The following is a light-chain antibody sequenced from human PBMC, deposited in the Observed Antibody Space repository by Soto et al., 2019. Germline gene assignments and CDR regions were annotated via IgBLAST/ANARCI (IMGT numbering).Light chain of an antibody. CDR3: SSFAGNNNLV. CDR1: SSDVGVYNY. Sequence: QSALTQPPSASGSPGQSVTISCTGTSSDVGVYNYVSWYQQHPGKAPKLMIYEVIKRPSGVPDRFSGSKSGNTASLTVSGLQAEDEADYYCSSFAGNNNLVFGGGTKLPVL. CDR2: EVI. V-gene: IGLV2-8*01. J-gene: IGLJ2*01.